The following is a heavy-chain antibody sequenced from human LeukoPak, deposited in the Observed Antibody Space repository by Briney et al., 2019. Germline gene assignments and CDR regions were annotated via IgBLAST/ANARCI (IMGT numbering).Heavy chain of an antibody. Sequence: ASVKVSCKASGYTFNNYGISWVRRAHGQGLEWMGWISAYNGKTDYLQKVQGRVTMTTDTSTSTAYMELRNLRSDDTAVYYCARTGLRYFDWSDSANRFDPWGQGTLVTVSS. D-gene: IGHD3-9*01. V-gene: IGHV1-18*01. CDR3: ARTGLRYFDWSDSANRFDP. CDR1: GYTFNNYG. CDR2: ISAYNGKT. J-gene: IGHJ5*02.